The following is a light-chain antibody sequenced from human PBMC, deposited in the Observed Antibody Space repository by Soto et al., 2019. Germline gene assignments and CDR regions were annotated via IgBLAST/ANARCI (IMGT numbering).Light chain of an antibody. J-gene: IGKJ1*01. Sequence: DIQRTQSPSTLSASVGDRVTITCRASQSISDWLAWYQQKPGKAPKLLIFDASSLEIGVPSRFSGSGSGTEFTLTISSLQPDDFATYYCQQYNNFASFGQGTKVDI. CDR3: QQYNNFAS. CDR2: DAS. V-gene: IGKV1-5*01. CDR1: QSISDW.